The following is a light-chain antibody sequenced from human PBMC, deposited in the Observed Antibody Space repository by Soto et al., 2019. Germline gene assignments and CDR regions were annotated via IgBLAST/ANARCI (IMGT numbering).Light chain of an antibody. CDR1: QGISNY. Sequence: DIRLTQSPSSLSASVGDRVTITCRAGQGISNYLAWYQQKPGKDPKLLIHAASTLQSGVPSRFSGSGSGTDFTLTISNLQPEDVATYYCQRYNTALTFGGGTKVEIK. J-gene: IGKJ4*01. V-gene: IGKV1-27*01. CDR2: AAS. CDR3: QRYNTALT.